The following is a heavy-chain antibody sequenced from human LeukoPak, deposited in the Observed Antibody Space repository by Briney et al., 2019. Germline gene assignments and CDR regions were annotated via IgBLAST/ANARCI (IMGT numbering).Heavy chain of an antibody. J-gene: IGHJ5*02. V-gene: IGHV4-39*01. D-gene: IGHD3-10*01. Sequence: SETLSLTCTVPVGSISSSSYYWGWIRQPPGKGLEWIGSIYYSGSTYYNPSLKSRVTISVDTSKNQFSLKLSSVTAADTAVYYCARHTYYYGSGSPGPWGQGTLVTVSS. CDR3: ARHTYYYGSGSPGP. CDR1: VGSISSSSYY. CDR2: IYYSGST.